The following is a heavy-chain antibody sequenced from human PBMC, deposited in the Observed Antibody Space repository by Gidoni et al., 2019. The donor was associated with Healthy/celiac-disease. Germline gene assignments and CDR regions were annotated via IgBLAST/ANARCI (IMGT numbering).Heavy chain of an antibody. CDR1: GFTFSSYS. CDR3: ARGSIAVAGDDP. J-gene: IGHJ5*02. CDR2: ISSSSSYI. D-gene: IGHD6-19*01. V-gene: IGHV3-21*01. Sequence: EVQLVESGGGLVKPGWSLRLSCAASGFTFSSYSMNWVRQAPGKGLEWVSSISSSSSYIYYADSVKGRFTISRDNAKNSLYLQMNSLRAEDTAVYYCARGSIAVAGDDPWGQGTLVTVSS.